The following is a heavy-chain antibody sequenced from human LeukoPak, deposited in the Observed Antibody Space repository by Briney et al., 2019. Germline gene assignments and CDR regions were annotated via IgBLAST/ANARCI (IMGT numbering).Heavy chain of an antibody. V-gene: IGHV3-21*01. CDR3: ASELGIVVVPAATDY. CDR2: ISSSSSYI. J-gene: IGHJ4*02. Sequence: GGSLRLSCAASGFTFSSYSMNWVRQAPGKGLEWVSSISSSSSYIYYADSVTGRFTISRDNAKNSLYLQMNSLRAEDTAVYYCASELGIVVVPAATDYWGQGTLVTVSS. CDR1: GFTFSSYS. D-gene: IGHD2-2*01.